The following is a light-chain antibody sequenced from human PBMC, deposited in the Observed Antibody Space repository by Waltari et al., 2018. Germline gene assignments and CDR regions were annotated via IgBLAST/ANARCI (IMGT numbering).Light chain of an antibody. J-gene: IGLJ3*02. CDR1: TSNVRTNN. V-gene: IGLV1-47*01. CDR3: AAWDDSLRGWV. Sequence: QSVLTQPPSASAIPGQGVTTPCSGSTSNVRTNNVHWYHQVPGSAPTLVIYKNNHRPSGVPDRFSGSKSGTSASLAIIGVRSEDEADYYCAAWDDSLRGWVFGGGTKVTVL. CDR2: KNN.